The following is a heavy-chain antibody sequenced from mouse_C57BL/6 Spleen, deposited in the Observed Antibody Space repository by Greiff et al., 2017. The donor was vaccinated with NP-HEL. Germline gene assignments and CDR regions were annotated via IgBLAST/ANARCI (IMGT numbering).Heavy chain of an antibody. Sequence: QVQLQQPGAELVMPGASVKLSCKASGYTFTSYWMHWVKQRPGQGLEWIGEIDPSDSYTNYNQKFKGKSTLTVDKSSSTAYMQLSSLTSEDSAVYYCARSDYDYDAWFAYWGQGTLVTVSA. CDR1: GYTFTSYW. V-gene: IGHV1-69*01. J-gene: IGHJ3*01. D-gene: IGHD2-4*01. CDR2: IDPSDSYT. CDR3: ARSDYDYDAWFAY.